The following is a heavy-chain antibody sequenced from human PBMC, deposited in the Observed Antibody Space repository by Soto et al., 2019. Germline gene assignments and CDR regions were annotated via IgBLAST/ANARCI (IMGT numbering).Heavy chain of an antibody. V-gene: IGHV1-18*01. J-gene: IGHJ6*02. D-gene: IGHD2-8*01. CDR1: GYTFSRYG. Sequence: QGQLVQSGGEVKKSGASVKASCKASGYTFSRYGISWVRQAPGQGLEWMGWISGYNGDTNYAQKFQGRVTMTIDTSTTTAYMELRSLTSDDTAVYYCAKNGQPPYYYYGLDVWGQGTTVTVSS. CDR3: AKNGQPPYYYYGLDV. CDR2: ISGYNGDT.